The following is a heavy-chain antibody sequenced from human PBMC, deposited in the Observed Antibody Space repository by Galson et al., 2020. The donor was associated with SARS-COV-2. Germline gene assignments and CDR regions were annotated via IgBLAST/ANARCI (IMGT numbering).Heavy chain of an antibody. CDR1: GFTFSSYG. J-gene: IGHJ4*02. CDR3: AKVGGVAVAGLDY. D-gene: IGHD6-19*01. Sequence: GGSLRLSCAASGFTFSSYGMHWVRQAPGKGLEWVAVISYDGSNKYYADSVKGRFTISRDNSKNTLYLQMNSLRAEDTAVYYCAKVGGVAVAGLDYWGQVTLFTVSS. CDR2: ISYDGSNK. V-gene: IGHV3-30*18.